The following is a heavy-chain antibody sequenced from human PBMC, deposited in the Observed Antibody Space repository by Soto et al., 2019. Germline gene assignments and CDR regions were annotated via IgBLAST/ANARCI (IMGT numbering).Heavy chain of an antibody. CDR1: GFTFSSYS. J-gene: IGHJ4*02. V-gene: IGHV3-48*02. CDR2: ISSSSTTI. CDR3: ARDEYYYDSSGYYFSEEGPFDY. Sequence: GGSLRLSCAASGFTFSSYSMNWVRQAPGKGLEWVSYISSSSTTIYYADSVKGRFTISRDNDKNSLYLQMNSLRDEDTAVYYCARDEYYYDSSGYYFSEEGPFDYWGQGPPDTVSS. D-gene: IGHD3-22*01.